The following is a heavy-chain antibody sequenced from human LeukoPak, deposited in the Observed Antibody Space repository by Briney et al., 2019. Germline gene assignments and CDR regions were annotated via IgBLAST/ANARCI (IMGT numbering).Heavy chain of an antibody. Sequence: SETLSLTCTVSGGSISGYYWTWMRQPPGKRPEWIGYIYYTGSTDYNPSLKSRVTISVDTSKNQFSLKLSSVTAADTAVYFCARSPSEGYYYGMDVWGQGTTVTVSS. V-gene: IGHV4-59*08. CDR2: IYYTGST. CDR1: GGSISGYY. CDR3: ARSPSEGYYYGMDV. J-gene: IGHJ6*02.